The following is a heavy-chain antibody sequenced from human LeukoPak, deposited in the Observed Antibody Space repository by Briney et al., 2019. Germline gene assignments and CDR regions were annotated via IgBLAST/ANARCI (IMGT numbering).Heavy chain of an antibody. D-gene: IGHD2-2*01. Sequence: SETLSLTCTVSGGSISSSSYYWGWIRQPPGKGLEWIGSIYYSGSTYYNPSLKSRVTISVDRSKNQFSLKLSSVTAADTAVYYCASLEYCSSTSCSYYYYMDVWGKGTTVTVSS. CDR1: GGSISSSSYY. J-gene: IGHJ6*03. V-gene: IGHV4-39*07. CDR2: IYYSGST. CDR3: ASLEYCSSTSCSYYYYMDV.